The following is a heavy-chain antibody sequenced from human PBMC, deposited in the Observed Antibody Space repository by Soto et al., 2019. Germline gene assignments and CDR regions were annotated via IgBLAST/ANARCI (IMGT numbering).Heavy chain of an antibody. J-gene: IGHJ4*02. CDR3: ASLGAATLDY. V-gene: IGHV4-59*08. CDR1: GGSISSYY. D-gene: IGHD2-15*01. Sequence: PSETLSLTCTVSGGSISSYYWSWVRQPPGKGLEWIGYIYYSGSTNYNPSLKSRVTISVGTSKNQFSLKLSSVTAADTAVYYCASLGAATLDYWGQGTLVTVSS. CDR2: IYYSGST.